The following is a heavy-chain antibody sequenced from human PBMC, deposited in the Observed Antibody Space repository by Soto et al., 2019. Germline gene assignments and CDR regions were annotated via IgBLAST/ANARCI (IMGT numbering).Heavy chain of an antibody. CDR2: ISYDGSFV. V-gene: IGHV3-30*18. CDR3: AKERGRNRNFAMDV. CDR1: GLTFSDYG. D-gene: IGHD1-1*01. J-gene: IGHJ6*02. Sequence: LRLSCVVSGLTFSDYGFHWVRQAPGKGLDWVAAISYDGSFVYYADSVRGRFTISRDNSRNTLDLQMNTLRHEDTAVYYCAKERGRNRNFAMDVSGQGTLVTVSS.